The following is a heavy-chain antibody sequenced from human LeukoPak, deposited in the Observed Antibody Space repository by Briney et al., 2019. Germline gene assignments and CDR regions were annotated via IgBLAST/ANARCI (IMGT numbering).Heavy chain of an antibody. Sequence: GGSLRLSCAASGFTFSSYGMHWVRQAPGKGLEWVAVISYDGSNKYYADAVKGRFTISRDNSKNTLYLQMNSLRAEDTAVYYCAREDYGDYRYYFDYWGQGTLVTVSS. CDR2: ISYDGSNK. D-gene: IGHD4-17*01. CDR1: GFTFSSYG. J-gene: IGHJ4*02. V-gene: IGHV3-30*03. CDR3: AREDYGDYRYYFDY.